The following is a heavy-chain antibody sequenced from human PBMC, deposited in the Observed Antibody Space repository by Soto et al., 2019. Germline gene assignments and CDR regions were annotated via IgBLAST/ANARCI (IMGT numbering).Heavy chain of an antibody. V-gene: IGHV3-7*05. Sequence: DVQLMESGGGLVQPGGSLRLSCTASGFTFENYWMTWIRQAPGKGLEWVANIRKEGTQEHYVDSVEGRFSVSRDNARASLYLQMNSLRIEDTAVYYCARDANNRDSSVYYDVFDTWGQGTMVTVSP. CDR2: IRKEGTQE. J-gene: IGHJ3*02. D-gene: IGHD3-22*01. CDR1: GFTFENYW. CDR3: ARDANNRDSSVYYDVFDT.